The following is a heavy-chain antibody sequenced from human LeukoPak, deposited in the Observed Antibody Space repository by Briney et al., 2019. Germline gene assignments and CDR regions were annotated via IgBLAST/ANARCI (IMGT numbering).Heavy chain of an antibody. Sequence: PSETLSLTCTVSGGSISSSSYYWGWIRRPPGKGLEWIGSIYYSGSTYYNPSLKSRVTISVDTSKNQFPLKLSSVTAADTAVYYCARLSSSSWSYWFDPWGQGTLVTVSS. CDR3: ARLSSSSWSYWFDP. CDR1: GGSISSSSYY. D-gene: IGHD6-6*01. V-gene: IGHV4-39*01. CDR2: IYYSGST. J-gene: IGHJ5*02.